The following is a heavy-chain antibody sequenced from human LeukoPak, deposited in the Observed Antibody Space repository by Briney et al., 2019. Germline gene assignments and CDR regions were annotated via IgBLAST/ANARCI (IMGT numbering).Heavy chain of an antibody. D-gene: IGHD6-13*01. CDR3: AKDRQLASRYFDY. CDR1: GVTFSSYA. V-gene: IGHV3-23*01. Sequence: VGCLRLSSAAPGVTFSSYAMSSDRQAPGKGLGWVSAISGSGGSTYYADSVKGRFTISRDNSKNTLYLQMNSLRAEDTAVYYCAKDRQLASRYFDYWGQGTLVTVSS. J-gene: IGHJ4*02. CDR2: ISGSGGST.